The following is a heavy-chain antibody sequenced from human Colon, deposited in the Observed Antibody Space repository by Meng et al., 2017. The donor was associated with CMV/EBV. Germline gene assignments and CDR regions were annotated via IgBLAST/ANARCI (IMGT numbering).Heavy chain of an antibody. D-gene: IGHD1-26*01. Sequence: HVQLVQSGAEVTKLGASVKVSCKSSGYTYSDYHIHWVRQAPGQGLEWMGWIHSNSGATDYAQKFQGMFTMTRDTSITTVYMELSSLRSDDTAVYYCARDPSGSRVPFDYWGQGSLVAVSS. V-gene: IGHV1-2*02. CDR3: ARDPSGSRVPFDY. CDR2: IHSNSGAT. CDR1: GYTYSDYH. J-gene: IGHJ4*02.